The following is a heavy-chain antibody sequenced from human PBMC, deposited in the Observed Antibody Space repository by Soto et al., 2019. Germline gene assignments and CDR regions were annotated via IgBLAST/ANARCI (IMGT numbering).Heavy chain of an antibody. J-gene: IGHJ5*02. D-gene: IGHD2-21*01. CDR1: GAALNSGNYY. CDR3: ARLRIATNNYKWFDP. V-gene: IGHV4-31*03. Sequence: SETLSLTCSVSGAALNSGNYYWSWIRQVPGKGLEWIGHIYVTGAVDYNPSLRDRITISQDTSVRQFSLNLRLVTAADTAVYYCARLRIATNNYKWFDPWGQGTLVTVSS. CDR2: IYVTGAV.